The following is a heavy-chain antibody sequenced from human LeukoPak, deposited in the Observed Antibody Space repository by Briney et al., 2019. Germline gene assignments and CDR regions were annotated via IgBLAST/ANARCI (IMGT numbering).Heavy chain of an antibody. CDR2: IKQDESEK. J-gene: IGHJ4*02. V-gene: IGHV3-7*01. CDR3: ARVYYQDSGTSYRHLDY. D-gene: IGHD3-22*01. Sequence: PGGSLRLSYAASGFTFRNYCMTWVRQVPGKGLEWVASIKQDESEKYFLDSVKGRFTISRDNAENSLYLQMNSLRAEDTAVYYCARVYYQDSGTSYRHLDYWGQGTLVTVSS. CDR1: GFTFRNYC.